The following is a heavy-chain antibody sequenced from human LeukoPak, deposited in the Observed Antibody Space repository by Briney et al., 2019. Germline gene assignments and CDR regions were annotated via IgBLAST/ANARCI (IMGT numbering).Heavy chain of an antibody. D-gene: IGHD2-2*01. CDR3: ANVPRSTVSY. CDR2: LNEDGSVK. Sequence: GGSLRLSCAASEFSFSTNWVHWVRQTPGKGLEGVAELNEDGSVKYYVDSVKGRFTISRDNAKSLLFLQMYNLRTEDTGVYFCANVPRSTVSYWGRGTLVTVSS. J-gene: IGHJ4*02. CDR1: EFSFSTNW. V-gene: IGHV3-7*01.